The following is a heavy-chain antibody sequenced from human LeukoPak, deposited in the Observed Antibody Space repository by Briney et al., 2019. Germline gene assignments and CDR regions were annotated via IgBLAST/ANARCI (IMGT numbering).Heavy chain of an antibody. CDR2: INPNSGGT. CDR3: AMFTMVRGVIPY. D-gene: IGHD3-10*01. J-gene: IGHJ4*02. CDR1: GYTFTGYY. Sequence: GASVKVSCKGSGYTFTGYYMHWVRQAPGQGLEWMGWINPNSGGTNYAQKFQGRVTMTRDTSISTAYMELSRLRSDDTAVYYCAMFTMVRGVIPYWGQGTLVTVSS. V-gene: IGHV1-2*02.